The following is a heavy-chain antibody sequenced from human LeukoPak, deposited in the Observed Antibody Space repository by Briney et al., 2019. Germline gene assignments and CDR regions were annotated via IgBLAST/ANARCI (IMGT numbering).Heavy chain of an antibody. Sequence: GASVKVSCKASGYTFTGYYMHWVRQAPGQGLEWMGWINPNSGGTNYAQKFQGRVTMTRDTSISTAYMELSRLRSDDTAVYYCARDHYGSGSYYNVALWFDPWGQGTLVTVSS. J-gene: IGHJ5*02. CDR3: ARDHYGSGSYYNVALWFDP. CDR2: INPNSGGT. CDR1: GYTFTGYY. D-gene: IGHD3-10*01. V-gene: IGHV1-2*02.